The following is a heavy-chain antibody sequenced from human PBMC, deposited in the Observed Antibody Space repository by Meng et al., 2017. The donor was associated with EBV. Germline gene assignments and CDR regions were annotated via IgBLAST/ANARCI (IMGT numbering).Heavy chain of an antibody. CDR2: ISAYNGNT. Sequence: VRRGQAGAEVKKPGASVKVSCKASGYTFTSYGISWVRQAPGQGLEWMGWISAYNGNTNYAQKLQGRVTMTTDTSTSTAYMELRSLRSDDTAVYYCARDGRLYDTPSPFDYWGQGTLVTVSS. CDR3: ARDGRLYDTPSPFDY. CDR1: GYTFTSYG. J-gene: IGHJ4*02. V-gene: IGHV1-18*01. D-gene: IGHD3-22*01.